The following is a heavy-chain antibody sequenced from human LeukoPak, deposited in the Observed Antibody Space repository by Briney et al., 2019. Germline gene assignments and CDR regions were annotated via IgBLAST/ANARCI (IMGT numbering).Heavy chain of an antibody. CDR1: GGSISSYY. CDR3: ARGDYYDSSGCYMPGPYDAFDI. D-gene: IGHD3-22*01. CDR2: IYYSGST. Sequence: KPSETLSLTCTVSGGSISSYYWSWIRQPPGKGLEWIGYIYYSGSTNYNPSLKSRVTISVDTSKNQFSLKLSSVTAADTAVYYCARGDYYDSSGCYMPGPYDAFDIWGQGTMVTVSS. V-gene: IGHV4-59*01. J-gene: IGHJ3*02.